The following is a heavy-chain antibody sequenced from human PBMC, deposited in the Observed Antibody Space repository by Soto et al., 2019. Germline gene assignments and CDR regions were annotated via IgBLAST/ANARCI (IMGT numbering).Heavy chain of an antibody. CDR1: GFTFSSYD. J-gene: IGHJ4*02. CDR2: IGTAGDT. V-gene: IGHV3-13*01. D-gene: IGHD1-1*01. CDR3: VRDTTGFGYFDS. Sequence: EVQLVESGGGLVQPGGSLRLSCAASGFTFSSYDMHWVRQASGKGLEWVSVIGTAGDTYYSGSVKGRFTISRDSLTTSFYLQMNSLRAGDTAVYYCVRDTTGFGYFDSWGQGTLVTVSS.